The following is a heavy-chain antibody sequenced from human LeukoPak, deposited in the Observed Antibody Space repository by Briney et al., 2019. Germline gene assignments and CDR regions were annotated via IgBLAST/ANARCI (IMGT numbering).Heavy chain of an antibody. D-gene: IGHD6-13*01. Sequence: GGSLRLSCAASGFTFDDYTMHWVRQAPGKGLEWVSLISWDGGSTYYADSVKGRFTISRDNSKNTLYLQMNSLRAEDTAVYYCARGGPAAGRFDYWGQGTLVTVSS. CDR2: ISWDGGST. J-gene: IGHJ4*02. CDR3: ARGGPAAGRFDY. V-gene: IGHV3-43*01. CDR1: GFTFDDYT.